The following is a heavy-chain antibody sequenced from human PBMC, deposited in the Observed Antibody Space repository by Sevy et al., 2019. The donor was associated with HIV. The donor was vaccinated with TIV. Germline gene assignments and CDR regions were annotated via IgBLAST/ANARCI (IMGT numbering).Heavy chain of an antibody. J-gene: IGHJ6*02. CDR3: ARDTLAPLGYYYYGMDV. CDR1: GFTFSSYA. V-gene: IGHV3-30-3*01. Sequence: GGSLRLSCAASGFTFSSYAMHWVRQAPGKGLEWVAVISYDGSNKYYADSVKGRFTISRDNSKNTQYLQMNSLRAEDTAVYYCARDTLAPLGYYYYGMDVWGQGTTVTVSS. CDR2: ISYDGSNK.